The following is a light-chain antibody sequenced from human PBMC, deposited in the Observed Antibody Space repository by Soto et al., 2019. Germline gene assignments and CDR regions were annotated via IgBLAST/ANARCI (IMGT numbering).Light chain of an antibody. CDR2: GAS. J-gene: IGKJ1*01. CDR3: QKYNNWPWT. V-gene: IGKV3-15*01. Sequence: EIVMTQSPATLSVSPGERATISCRASQSVSGDLAWYQQKPGQAPRLLIHGASARATGIPARFSGSGSGTEFNLTISSQPSEDFAVYSCQKYNNWPWTFGQGTNVEIK. CDR1: QSVSGD.